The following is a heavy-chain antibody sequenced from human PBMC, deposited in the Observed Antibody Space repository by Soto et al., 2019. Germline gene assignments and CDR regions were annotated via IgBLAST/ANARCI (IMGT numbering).Heavy chain of an antibody. J-gene: IGHJ4*02. CDR3: AHRRAQQLLARSYYFDF. CDR2: IYWDDEK. V-gene: IGHV2-5*02. CDR1: RFSLSTSGVS. Sequence: QITLKESGPTLVKPTQTLTLTCTFSRFSLSTSGVSVGWIRQPPGKALEWLALIYWDDEKRYSPSLMSRLTIAKDTPKNLVVLTMTNMDPLDTATYYCAHRRAQQLLARSYYFDFWGQGTLVTVSS. D-gene: IGHD6-13*01.